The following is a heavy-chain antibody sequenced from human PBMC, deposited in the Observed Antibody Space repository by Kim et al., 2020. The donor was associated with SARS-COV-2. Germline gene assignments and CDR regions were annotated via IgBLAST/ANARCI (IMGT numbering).Heavy chain of an antibody. Sequence: SERYYVDALKGRFTISRDNAKNSLYLQMNSLRAEDTAVYYCAEHHFYRFEPWGQGTLVTVSS. D-gene: IGHD3-3*02. CDR2: SER. V-gene: IGHV3-7*03. J-gene: IGHJ5*02. CDR3: AEHHFYRFEP.